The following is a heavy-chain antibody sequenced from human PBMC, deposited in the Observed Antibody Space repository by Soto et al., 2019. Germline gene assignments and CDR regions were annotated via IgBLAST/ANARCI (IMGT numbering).Heavy chain of an antibody. CDR3: TRGGYNEGGFDY. Sequence: LXLSFAASWFTFNVYDMNWVRQAPGKGLEWVSSLNSHDGLTHYADSVKGRFAISRDNAKNSLYLQMNSLRVEDTAVYYCTRGGYNEGGFDYWGQGNLVTVSS. D-gene: IGHD5-12*01. CDR2: LNSHDGLT. CDR1: WFTFNVYD. V-gene: IGHV3-21*01. J-gene: IGHJ4*02.